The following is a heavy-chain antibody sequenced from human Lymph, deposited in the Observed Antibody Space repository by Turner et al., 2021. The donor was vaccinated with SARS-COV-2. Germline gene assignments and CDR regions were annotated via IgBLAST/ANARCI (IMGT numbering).Heavy chain of an antibody. CDR3: AGNFHFIPRSNSCAY. CDR2: INPSGDST. V-gene: IGHV1-46*01. CDR1: GYSFSSNY. Sequence: QVQLLQSWADVKKPGASVKACCKASGYSFSSNYMHWVRQAPGQGLEWMGIINPSGDSTSYAKKLQGRVTVTGDTYTSTVYMELSGVRSEDTAGYYCAGNFHFIPRSNSCAYWGQGTLVTVSS. D-gene: IGHD6-13*01. J-gene: IGHJ4*02.